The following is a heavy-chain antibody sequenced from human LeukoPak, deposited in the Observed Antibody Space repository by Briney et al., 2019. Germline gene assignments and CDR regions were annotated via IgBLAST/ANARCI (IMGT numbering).Heavy chain of an antibody. Sequence: ASVKVSCKASGYTFTSYAMNWVRQAPGQGLEWMGWINTNTGNPTYAQGFTGRFVFSLDTSASTAYLQISSLKAEDTAVYYCARDYVEMATIYDYYYGMDVWGQGTTVTVSS. V-gene: IGHV7-4-1*02. J-gene: IGHJ6*02. CDR3: ARDYVEMATIYDYYYGMDV. CDR1: GYTFTSYA. D-gene: IGHD5-24*01. CDR2: INTNTGNP.